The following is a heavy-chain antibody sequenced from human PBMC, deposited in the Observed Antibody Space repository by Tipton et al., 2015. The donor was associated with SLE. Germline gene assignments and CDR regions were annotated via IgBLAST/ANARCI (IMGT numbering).Heavy chain of an antibody. Sequence: QSGAEVKKPGASVTVSCKASGYSFTNYYIHWVRQAPGQGLEWMGVINPNSGNTNFPQKFQRRVTMTTATSTNTVFMELSSLRPEDTAVYYCAKFQGYDHAMDVWGQGTTVTVSS. V-gene: IGHV1-46*01. CDR2: INPNSGNT. CDR1: GYSFTNYY. J-gene: IGHJ6*02. D-gene: IGHD5-12*01. CDR3: AKFQGYDHAMDV.